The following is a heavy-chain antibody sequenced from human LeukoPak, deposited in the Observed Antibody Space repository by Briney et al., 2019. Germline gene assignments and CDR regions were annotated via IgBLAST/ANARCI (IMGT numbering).Heavy chain of an antibody. Sequence: GGSLRLSCVASGFIFSTYGMSWVRQAPGKGLEWVSAISGRGTSTYYSDSVKGRFTISRDNSKNTLYLQMNSLRAEDTAVYYCARVFRDYGGNSGEGLVYWGQGTLVTVSS. CDR3: ARVFRDYGGNSGEGLVY. CDR1: GFIFSTYG. J-gene: IGHJ4*02. D-gene: IGHD4-23*01. CDR2: ISGRGTST. V-gene: IGHV3-23*01.